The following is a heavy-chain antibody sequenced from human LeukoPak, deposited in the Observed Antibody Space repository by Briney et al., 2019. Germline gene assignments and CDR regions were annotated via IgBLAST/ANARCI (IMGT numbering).Heavy chain of an antibody. D-gene: IGHD3-10*01. CDR2: IIPIIGTA. Sequence: ASVKVSCKASGGTFSSYAISWVRQAPGQGLEWMGGIIPIIGTANYAQKFQGRVTITADESTSTAYMELSSLRSEDTAVYYCARVDYYGSGSTGPLDYWGQGTLVTVS. CDR3: ARVDYYGSGSTGPLDY. CDR1: GGTFSSYA. V-gene: IGHV1-69*13. J-gene: IGHJ4*02.